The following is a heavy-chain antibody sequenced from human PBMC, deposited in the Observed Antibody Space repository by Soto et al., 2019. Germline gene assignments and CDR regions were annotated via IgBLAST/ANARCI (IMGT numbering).Heavy chain of an antibody. CDR2: IYYSGTT. CDR3: ASHRRIPDAFEI. Sequence: QLQLQESGPGLVKPSEPLSLSCTVSGGSINSGAFYWGWTRQPPGKGLEWIGSIYYSGTTYYNPSLKSRVTLSVDPSTKQFSLTLTSVTAADPGLYYCASHRRIPDAFEIWGQGTMVTVSS. CDR1: GGSINSGAFY. V-gene: IGHV4-39*01. J-gene: IGHJ3*02.